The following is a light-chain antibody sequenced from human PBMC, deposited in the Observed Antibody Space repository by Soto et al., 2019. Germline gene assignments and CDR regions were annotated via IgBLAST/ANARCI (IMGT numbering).Light chain of an antibody. CDR2: SNS. Sequence: QSVLTQPPSASGTPGQRVTISCSGSSSNIGGNTVNWYQQIPGTAPKLLIYSNSQRPSGVPDRFSGSKSGPSASLAISGLQSEDEADYYCAAWDDSLNRPVFGGGTQLTVL. V-gene: IGLV1-44*01. CDR3: AAWDDSLNRPV. CDR1: SSNIGGNT. J-gene: IGLJ7*01.